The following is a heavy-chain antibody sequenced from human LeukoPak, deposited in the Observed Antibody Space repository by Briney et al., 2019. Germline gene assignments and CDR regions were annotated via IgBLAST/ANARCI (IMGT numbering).Heavy chain of an antibody. D-gene: IGHD6-13*01. CDR3: ARESSSWYGSAFDT. Sequence: GGSLRLSCAASGFTFSSYSMNWVRQAPGDGLEWVSSISSSSSYIYYADSVKGRFTISRDNAKNSLYLQMNSLRAEDTAVYYCARESSSWYGSAFDTWGQGTMVTVSS. CDR1: GFTFSSYS. CDR2: ISSSSSYI. J-gene: IGHJ3*02. V-gene: IGHV3-21*01.